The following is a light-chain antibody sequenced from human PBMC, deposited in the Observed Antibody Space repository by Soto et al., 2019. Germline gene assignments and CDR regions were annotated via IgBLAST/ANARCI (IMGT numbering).Light chain of an antibody. Sequence: EIVLTQSPGTLSLSPGERATLSCRASHSVSSSYLAWYHQKPGQAPRLLIYGASSRATGIPDRFSGSGSGTDFTLTISRLEPEDFAVYYCQQYGSSLSITFGQGTRLEIK. V-gene: IGKV3-20*01. CDR2: GAS. CDR3: QQYGSSLSIT. CDR1: HSVSSSY. J-gene: IGKJ5*01.